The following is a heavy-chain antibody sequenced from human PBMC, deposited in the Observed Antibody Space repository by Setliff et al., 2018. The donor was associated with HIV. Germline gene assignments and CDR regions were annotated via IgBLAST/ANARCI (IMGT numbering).Heavy chain of an antibody. D-gene: IGHD2-2*01. CDR2: FDPEDGET. J-gene: IGHJ3*02. CDR3: ATDRILGYCSSTSCSNAFDI. Sequence: RASVKVSCKVSGYTLTELSMHWVRQAPGKGLEWMGGFDPEDGETIYAQKFQGRVTMTEDTSTDTAYMELSSLRSEDTAVYYCATDRILGYCSSTSCSNAFDIWVQGTMVTVSS. V-gene: IGHV1-24*01. CDR1: GYTLTELS.